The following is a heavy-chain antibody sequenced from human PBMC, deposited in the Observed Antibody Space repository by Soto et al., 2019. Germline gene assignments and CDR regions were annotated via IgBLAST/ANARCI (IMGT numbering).Heavy chain of an antibody. V-gene: IGHV1-8*02. CDR2: MNPNSGNT. J-gene: IGHJ4*02. Sequence: ASVKVSCKTFHYAFNDNAINWVRQATGQGLEWMGWMNPNSGNTGYAQKFQGRVTMTRNTSISTAYMELSSLRSEDTAVYYCARVGYYYDSSGYYLSFDYWGQGTLVTVSS. D-gene: IGHD3-22*01. CDR3: ARVGYYYDSSGYYLSFDY. CDR1: HYAFNDNA.